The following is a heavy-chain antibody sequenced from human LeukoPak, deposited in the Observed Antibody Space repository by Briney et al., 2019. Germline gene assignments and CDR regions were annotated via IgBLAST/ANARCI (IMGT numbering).Heavy chain of an antibody. CDR1: GFTFSRYA. CDR2: ISGSGGST. Sequence: PGGSLRLSCAASGFTFSRYAMSWVRQAPGKVLEWVSAISGSGGSTYYADSVKGRFTISRDNSKNTLYLQMNSLRAEDTAVFYCAKDYYYGSGSYYTEFDYWGQGTLVTVSS. D-gene: IGHD3-10*01. CDR3: AKDYYYGSGSYYTEFDY. V-gene: IGHV3-23*01. J-gene: IGHJ4*02.